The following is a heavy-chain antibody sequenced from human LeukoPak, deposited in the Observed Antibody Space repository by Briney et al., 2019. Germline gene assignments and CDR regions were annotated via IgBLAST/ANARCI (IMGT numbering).Heavy chain of an antibody. Sequence: SETLSLTCTASGYSISSGYYWGWIRQPPGKGLEWIGSIYHSGSTYYNPSLKSRVTISVDTSKNQFSLKLSSVTAADTAVYYCARDRPEAARHNWFDPWGQGTLVTVSS. V-gene: IGHV4-38-2*02. CDR3: ARDRPEAARHNWFDP. J-gene: IGHJ5*02. D-gene: IGHD6-6*01. CDR1: GYSISSGYY. CDR2: IYHSGST.